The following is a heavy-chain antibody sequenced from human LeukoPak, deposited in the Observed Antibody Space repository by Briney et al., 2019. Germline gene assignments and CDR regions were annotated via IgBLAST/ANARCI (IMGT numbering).Heavy chain of an antibody. J-gene: IGHJ5*02. CDR1: GFTFDDYA. CDR3: AAAAASYDFGLDP. V-gene: IGHV3-9*01. CDR2: ISWNSGSI. D-gene: IGHD2-2*01. Sequence: GGSLRLSCAASGFTFDDYAMHWVRQAPGKGLEWVSGISWNSGSIGYADSVKGRFTISRDNAKNSLYLQMNSLRAEDTALYYGAAAAASYDFGLDPWGQGTLVTVSS.